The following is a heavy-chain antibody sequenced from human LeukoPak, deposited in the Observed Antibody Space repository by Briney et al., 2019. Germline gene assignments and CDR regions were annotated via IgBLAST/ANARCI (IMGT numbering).Heavy chain of an antibody. V-gene: IGHV3-66*01. CDR2: IYSGGST. J-gene: IGHJ4*02. CDR1: GFTVSTNY. CDR3: ARAPYSSSWYFDY. Sequence: GGSLRLSCAASGFTVSTNYMSWVRQAPGKGLGWVSVIYSGGSTYYADSVKGRFTISRDNSKNTLYLQMNSLRAEDTAVYYCARAPYSSSWYFDYWGQGTLVTVSS. D-gene: IGHD6-13*01.